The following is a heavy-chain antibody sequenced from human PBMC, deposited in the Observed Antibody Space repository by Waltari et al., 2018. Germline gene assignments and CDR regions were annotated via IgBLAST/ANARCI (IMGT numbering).Heavy chain of an antibody. CDR2: IYSGGSR. V-gene: IGHV3-53*01. J-gene: IGHJ4*02. D-gene: IGHD4-4*01. Sequence: GLEWVSVIYSGGSRYYADSVRGRFTISRDNSKNTLYLQMNSLRAEDTAVYFCAGGAYSYSYLDYWGQGTLVTVSS. CDR3: AGGAYSYSYLDY.